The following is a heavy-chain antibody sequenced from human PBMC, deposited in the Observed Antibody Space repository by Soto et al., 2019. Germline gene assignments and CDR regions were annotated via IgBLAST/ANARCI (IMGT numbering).Heavy chain of an antibody. Sequence: QVQLVQSGAEVKEPGASVRVSCKASGYTFTSHTLHWARQAPGQGLEWMGWIIVSNGSPRSAPQFQGRVTFGRDTSATTAYMELSSLTSEDTAVYYCAREPEDGVPGDYWGQGTLVVVSS. CDR1: GYTFTSHT. CDR3: AREPEDGVPGDY. D-gene: IGHD3-3*01. V-gene: IGHV1-3*01. J-gene: IGHJ4*02. CDR2: IIVSNGSP.